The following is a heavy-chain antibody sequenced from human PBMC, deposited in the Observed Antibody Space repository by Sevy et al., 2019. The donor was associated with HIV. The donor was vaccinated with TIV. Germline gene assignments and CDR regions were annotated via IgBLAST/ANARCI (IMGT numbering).Heavy chain of an antibody. Sequence: GGSLRLSCAASGFTFSNAWMSWVRQAPGKGLEWVGRIKSKTDGGTTDYAAPVKGRFTISRDDSKNTLYLQMNSLKTEDTAVYYCTTDPLLTITIFGVVIRFDPWGQGTLVTVSS. D-gene: IGHD3-3*01. V-gene: IGHV3-15*01. J-gene: IGHJ5*02. CDR1: GFTFSNAW. CDR3: TTDPLLTITIFGVVIRFDP. CDR2: IKSKTDGGTT.